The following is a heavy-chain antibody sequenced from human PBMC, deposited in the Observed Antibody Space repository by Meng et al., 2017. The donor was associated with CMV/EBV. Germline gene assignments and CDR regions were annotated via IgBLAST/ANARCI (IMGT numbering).Heavy chain of an antibody. Sequence: QVQLQGWGTGLLKPSETLTPTFAVYGGSFSGYYWSSIRQPPGKGLEWIGEINHSGSTNYNPSLKSRVTISVDTSKNQFSLKLSSVTAADTAVYYCARGGIAAAGAFDYWGQGTLVTASS. J-gene: IGHJ4*02. CDR3: ARGGIAAAGAFDY. CDR2: INHSGST. D-gene: IGHD6-13*01. V-gene: IGHV4-34*01. CDR1: GGSFSGYY.